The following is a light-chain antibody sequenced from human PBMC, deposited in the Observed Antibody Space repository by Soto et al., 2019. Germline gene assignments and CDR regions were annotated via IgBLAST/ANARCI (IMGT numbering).Light chain of an antibody. CDR3: LQDSNYPLT. V-gene: IGKV1-6*01. Sequence: AIQMTQSPSSLSASVGDRVTTTCRASQGIGNDLGWYQQKPGKAPKLLIYAASSLQSGVPSRFSGSGSGTDFTLTISSLQAEDFATYYCLQDSNYPLTFGQGTKVDIK. CDR1: QGIGND. CDR2: AAS. J-gene: IGKJ1*01.